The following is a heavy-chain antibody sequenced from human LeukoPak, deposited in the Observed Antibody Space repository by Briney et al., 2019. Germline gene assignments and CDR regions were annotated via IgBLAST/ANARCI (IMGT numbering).Heavy chain of an antibody. V-gene: IGHV1-18*01. Sequence: ASVKVSCKASGYTFTSYGISWVRQAPGQGLEWMGWISAYNGNTNYAQKLQGRVTMTTDTSTSTAYMELRSLRSDDTAVYYCARDHWEVGATTPWFDPWGQGTLVTVSS. CDR1: GYTFTSYG. D-gene: IGHD1-26*01. CDR2: ISAYNGNT. J-gene: IGHJ5*02. CDR3: ARDHWEVGATTPWFDP.